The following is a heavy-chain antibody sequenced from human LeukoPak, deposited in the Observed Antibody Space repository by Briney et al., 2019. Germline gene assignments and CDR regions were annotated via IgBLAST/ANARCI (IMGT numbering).Heavy chain of an antibody. CDR2: IYTTGST. V-gene: IGHV4-61*02. CDR3: ARGIIAVAGAFDY. CDR1: GGSTSTGDYY. D-gene: IGHD6-19*01. J-gene: IGHJ4*02. Sequence: SETLSLTCIVSGGSTSTGDYYCSWIRQPAGKGLEWIGRIYTTGSTNYNPSLKSRVTMSVDTSKNQFSLKLSSVTAADTAVYYCARGIIAVAGAFDYWGQGTLVTVSS.